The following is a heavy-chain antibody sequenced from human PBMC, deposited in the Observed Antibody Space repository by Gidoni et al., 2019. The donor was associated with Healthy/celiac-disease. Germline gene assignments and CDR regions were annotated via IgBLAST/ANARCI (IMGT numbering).Heavy chain of an antibody. J-gene: IGHJ6*02. CDR3: SRVRGYSYGYYYGMDV. Sequence: QVTLRESGPALVKPTQTLTLTCTFPGFSLSTSGMCVSCIRQPPGKALEWLARIDWDDDKYYSTSLKTMLTISKDTSKNQVVLTMTNMDPVDTATYYCSRVRGYSYGYYYGMDVWGQGTTVTVSS. V-gene: IGHV2-70*15. CDR2: IDWDDDK. D-gene: IGHD5-18*01. CDR1: GFSLSTSGMC.